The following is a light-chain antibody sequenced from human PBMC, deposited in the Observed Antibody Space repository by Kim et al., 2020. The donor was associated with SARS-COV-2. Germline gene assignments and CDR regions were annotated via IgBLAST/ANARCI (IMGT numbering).Light chain of an antibody. CDR1: QSIFHNLNKKNY. V-gene: IGKV4-1*01. J-gene: IGKJ4*01. CDR2: WAS. CDR3: QQYFTTPLT. Sequence: DNVMTQSPDSLAVSLGERATIHCRSSQSIFHNLNKKNYLAWFQQKLGQSPQLLIYWASVRASGVPDRFTGSGSGTDFTLTISSLRAEDVAVYYCQQYFTTPLTFGGGTKVDIK.